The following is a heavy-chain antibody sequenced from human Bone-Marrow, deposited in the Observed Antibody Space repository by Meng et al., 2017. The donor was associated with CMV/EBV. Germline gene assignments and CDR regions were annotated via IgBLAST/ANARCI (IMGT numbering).Heavy chain of an antibody. CDR3: ARVLSGRKGYYYYGMDV. CDR1: GYTFTSYD. Sequence: ASVKVSCKASGYTFTSYDINWVRQATGQGLEWMGWMNPNSGNTGYAQKFQGRVTMTRNTSISTAYMELRSLRSDDTAVYYCARVLSGRKGYYYYGMDVWGQGTTVPVSS. CDR2: MNPNSGNT. J-gene: IGHJ6*02. D-gene: IGHD2-15*01. V-gene: IGHV1-8*01.